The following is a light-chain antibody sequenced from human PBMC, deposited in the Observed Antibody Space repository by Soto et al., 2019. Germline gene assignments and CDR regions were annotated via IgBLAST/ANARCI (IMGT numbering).Light chain of an antibody. V-gene: IGLV2-14*01. J-gene: IGLJ1*01. CDR2: EVS. CDR3: SSYTSSSTGV. CDR1: SSDVGGYNY. Sequence: QSALTQPASVSGSPGQSITISCTGTSSDVGGYNYVSWYQQHPGKAPKLMIYEVSNRPSGVSNRFSGSKSGNTASLTIFGLQAEDEADYYCSSYTSSSTGVFGTGTRSPS.